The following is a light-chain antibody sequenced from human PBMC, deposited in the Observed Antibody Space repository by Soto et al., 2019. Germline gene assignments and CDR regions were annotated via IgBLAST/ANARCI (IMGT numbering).Light chain of an antibody. CDR3: QQYGAYWT. V-gene: IGKV1-5*01. J-gene: IGKJ1*01. Sequence: DIQMTQSPSTLSASVGDRVTITCRASQNIGRSLAWYQQKPGETPKVLVYDASSLKSGVPSRFSGSGSGTEFTLTISSLQPDDFATYYCQQYGAYWTFGQGTKVDIK. CDR1: QNIGRS. CDR2: DAS.